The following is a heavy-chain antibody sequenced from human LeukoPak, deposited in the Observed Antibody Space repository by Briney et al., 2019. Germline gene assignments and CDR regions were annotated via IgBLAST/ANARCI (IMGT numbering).Heavy chain of an antibody. CDR3: ARDSTPYYYDSSGYWNWFDP. V-gene: IGHV1-18*01. CDR2: ISAYNGNT. CDR1: GYTFTSYG. Sequence: ASVKVSCKASGYTFTSYGISWVRQAPGQGLEWMGWISAYNGNTNYAQRLQGRVTMTTDTSTSTAYMELRSLRSDDTAVYYCARDSTPYYYDSSGYWNWFDPWGQGTLVTVSS. J-gene: IGHJ5*02. D-gene: IGHD3-22*01.